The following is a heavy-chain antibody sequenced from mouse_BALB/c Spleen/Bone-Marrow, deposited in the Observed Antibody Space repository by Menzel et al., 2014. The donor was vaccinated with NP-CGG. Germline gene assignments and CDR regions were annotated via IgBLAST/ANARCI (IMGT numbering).Heavy chain of an antibody. CDR1: GYTFTSYW. CDR3: ASNWDVD. CDR2: INPSTGYT. J-gene: IGHJ2*01. D-gene: IGHD4-1*01. Sequence: QVQLQQSGAELAKPGASVKMSCKASGYTFTSYWMHWVKQRPGQGLEWIGYINPSTGYTEYNQKFKDKATLTADKSSSTAYMQLSSLTSEDSAVYYCASNWDVDWGQGTTLTVPS. V-gene: IGHV1-7*01.